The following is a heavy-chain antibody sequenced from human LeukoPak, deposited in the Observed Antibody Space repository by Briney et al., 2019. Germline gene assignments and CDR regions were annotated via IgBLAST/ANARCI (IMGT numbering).Heavy chain of an antibody. CDR3: ARDAYYYDSSGPGPVTNYYYYMDV. D-gene: IGHD3-22*01. CDR2: IIPIFGTT. CDR1: GGTFSSYA. V-gene: IGHV1-69*13. J-gene: IGHJ6*03. Sequence: ASVKVSCKASGGTFSSYAISWVRQAPGQGLEWMGGIIPIFGTTNYAQKFQGRVTITADESTSTAYMELSSLRSEDTAVYYCARDAYYYDSSGPGPVTNYYYYMDVWGKGTTVTVSS.